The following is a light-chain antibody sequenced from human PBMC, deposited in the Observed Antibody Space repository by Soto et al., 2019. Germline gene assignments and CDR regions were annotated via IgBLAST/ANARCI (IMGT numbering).Light chain of an antibody. V-gene: IGKV3-20*01. CDR2: TAS. Sequence: EIVLAQSPGTLSLSPGERATLSCRASQTFGGSYLAWYQQKPGQAPRLLIHTASSRATGIPERFSGSGSGTDFTLTISSLQPEDFATYYCQQCYSSPLTFGGGTKVEIK. CDR3: QQCYSSPLT. CDR1: QTFGGSY. J-gene: IGKJ4*01.